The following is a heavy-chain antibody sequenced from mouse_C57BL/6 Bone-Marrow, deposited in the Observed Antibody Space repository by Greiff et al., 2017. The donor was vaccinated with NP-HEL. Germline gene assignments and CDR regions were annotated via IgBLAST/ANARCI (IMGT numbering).Heavy chain of an antibody. Sequence: EVQLVESGPGLVKPSQSLSLTCSVTGYSITSGYYWNWIRQFPGNKLEWMGYISYDGSNNYNPSLKNRISITRDTSKNQFFLKLNSVTTEDTATYYCARDGYDIYAMDYWGQGTSVTVSS. CDR1: GYSITSGYY. CDR3: ARDGYDIYAMDY. CDR2: ISYDGSN. V-gene: IGHV3-6*01. J-gene: IGHJ4*01. D-gene: IGHD2-2*01.